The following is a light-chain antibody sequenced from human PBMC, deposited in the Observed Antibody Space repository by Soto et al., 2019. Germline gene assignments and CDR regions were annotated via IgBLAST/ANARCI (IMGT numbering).Light chain of an antibody. Sequence: DIQMTQSPSTLSGSVGDRVTITCRASQTISSWLAWYQQKPGKAPKLLIYKASTLKSGVPSGFSGSGSGTEFTITISSLQPDDFAAYYGQHYNSYSEAFGQGTKVELK. CDR3: QHYNSYSEA. J-gene: IGKJ1*01. V-gene: IGKV1-5*03. CDR1: QTISSW. CDR2: KAS.